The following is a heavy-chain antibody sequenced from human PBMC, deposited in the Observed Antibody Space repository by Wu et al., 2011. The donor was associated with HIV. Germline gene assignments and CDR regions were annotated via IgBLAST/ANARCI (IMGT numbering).Heavy chain of an antibody. Sequence: QVQLVQSGAEVKKPGASVKVSCKASGYTFTSYDINWVRQVGGQGLEWMGWMNPNSGDAGYAQNFQGGVTITADKSTNTAYMELRSLTSEDTAVYYCARDFSGDEDYWGQGTLVTVSS. V-gene: IGHV1-8*01. CDR3: ARDFSGDEDY. J-gene: IGHJ4*02. CDR2: MNPNSGDA. CDR1: GYTFTSYD. D-gene: IGHD1-26*01.